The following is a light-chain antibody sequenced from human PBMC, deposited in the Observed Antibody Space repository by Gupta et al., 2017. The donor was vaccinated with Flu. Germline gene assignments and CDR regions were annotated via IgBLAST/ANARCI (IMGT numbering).Light chain of an antibody. V-gene: IGKV3-20*01. J-gene: IGKJ4*01. CDR2: GAS. CDR3: QQEGSSPLT. Sequence: EVALTQSPGTLSLSPGERVTLSCRASQSVTTSLAWYQQKPGQAPRLLIYGASSRATAIPDRFSGSGSGTDFTLTISKLEPEDFAVYYCQQEGSSPLTLGGGTKVEIK. CDR1: QSVTTS.